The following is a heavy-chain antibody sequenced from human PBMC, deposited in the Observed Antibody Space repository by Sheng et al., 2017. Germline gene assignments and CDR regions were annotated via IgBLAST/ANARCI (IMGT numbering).Heavy chain of an antibody. CDR3: ARSRSRWINPNWFDP. CDR2: ISSSSRYI. D-gene: IGHD6-13*01. CDR1: GFTFSNYS. V-gene: IGHV3-21*01. J-gene: IGHJ5*02. Sequence: EVQLVQSGGGLVKPGGSLRLSCVASGFTFSNYSMNWVRQAPGKGLEWVSYISSSSRYIYYADSVKGRFTISTDNAKTSLYLQMNSLRAEDTAVYYCARSRSRWINPNWFDPWGQGTLVTVSS.